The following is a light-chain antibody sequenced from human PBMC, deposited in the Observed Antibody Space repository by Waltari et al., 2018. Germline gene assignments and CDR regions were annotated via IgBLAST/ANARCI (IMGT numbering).Light chain of an antibody. V-gene: IGKV1-39*01. CDR2: AAS. CDR1: QYISTY. Sequence: DFQMTQSPSSLSASVGDSVTITCRASQYISTYLNWYQQKPGKGPKLLIYAASTLQSGVPSRFSGSGSGTDFTFTISSLQLEDFATYYCQQSYDTPRTCGQGTKVEVK. J-gene: IGKJ1*01. CDR3: QQSYDTPRT.